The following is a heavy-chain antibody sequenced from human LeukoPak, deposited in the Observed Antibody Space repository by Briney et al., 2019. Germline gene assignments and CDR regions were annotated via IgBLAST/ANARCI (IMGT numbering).Heavy chain of an antibody. CDR1: GFTFSGSA. CDR3: ARSYGGNLGFDY. Sequence: PGGSLRLSCAASGFTFSGSAMHWVRQAPGKGLEWVAVISYDGSNKYYADSVKGRFTISRDNSKNTLYLQMNSLRAEDTAVYYCARSYGGNLGFDYWGQGTLVTVSS. D-gene: IGHD4-23*01. J-gene: IGHJ4*02. CDR2: ISYDGSNK. V-gene: IGHV3-30*04.